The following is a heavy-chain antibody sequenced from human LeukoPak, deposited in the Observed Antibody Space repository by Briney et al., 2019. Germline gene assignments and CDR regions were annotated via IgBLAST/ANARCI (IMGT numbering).Heavy chain of an antibody. J-gene: IGHJ5*02. V-gene: IGHV4-34*01. D-gene: IGHD3-10*01. Sequence: SETLSLTCAVYGGSFSGYYWSWIRQPPGKGLEWIGEISHSGSSNYNPSLKSRVTISVDTSKNQFSLKLSSVTAADTAVYYCARLPRITMVRRTPVWFDPWGQGTLVTVSS. CDR2: ISHSGSS. CDR1: GGSFSGYY. CDR3: ARLPRITMVRRTPVWFDP.